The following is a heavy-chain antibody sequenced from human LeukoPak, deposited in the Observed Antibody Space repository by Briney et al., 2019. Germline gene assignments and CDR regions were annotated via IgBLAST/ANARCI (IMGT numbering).Heavy chain of an antibody. V-gene: IGHV3-30*02. Sequence: GGSLRLSCAASGFTFSNHAMHWVRQAPGKGLEWVTLVWYDGSRKYYADSVKGRFTISRDNSRNSVYLQLNSLRPEDTAVYYCVSMVRGVGYWGQGTLVTVSS. CDR3: VSMVRGVGY. D-gene: IGHD3-10*01. CDR1: GFTFSNHA. J-gene: IGHJ4*02. CDR2: VWYDGSRK.